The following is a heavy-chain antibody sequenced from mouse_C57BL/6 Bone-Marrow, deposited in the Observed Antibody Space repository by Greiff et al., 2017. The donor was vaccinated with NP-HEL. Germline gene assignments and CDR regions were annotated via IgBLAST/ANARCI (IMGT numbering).Heavy chain of an antibody. J-gene: IGHJ2*01. V-gene: IGHV7-3*01. Sequence: EVKLEESGGGLVQPGGSLSLSCAASGFTFTDYYMSWVRQPPGKALEWLGFIRNKANGYTTEYSASVKGRFTISRDNSQSILYLQMNALRAEDSATYYCARLTSYFDYWGQGTTLTVSS. CDR1: GFTFTDYY. CDR2: IRNKANGYTT. CDR3: ARLTSYFDY.